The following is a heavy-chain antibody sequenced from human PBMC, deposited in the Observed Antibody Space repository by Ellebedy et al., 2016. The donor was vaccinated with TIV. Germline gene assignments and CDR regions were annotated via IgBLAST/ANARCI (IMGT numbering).Heavy chain of an antibody. CDR1: GFTFSSYG. D-gene: IGHD2-2*01. CDR2: ISYDGSNK. J-gene: IGHJ4*02. Sequence: GGSLRLSXAASGFTFSSYGMHWVRQAPGKGLEWVAVISYDGSNKYYADSVKGRFTISRDNSKNTLYLQMNSLRAEDTAVYYCASSTSEGSQGDYWGQGTLVTVSS. V-gene: IGHV3-30*03. CDR3: ASSTSEGSQGDY.